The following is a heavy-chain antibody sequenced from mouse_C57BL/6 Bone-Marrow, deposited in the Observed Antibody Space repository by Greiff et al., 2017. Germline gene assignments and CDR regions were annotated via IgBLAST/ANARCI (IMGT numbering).Heavy chain of an antibody. CDR2: ISYDGSN. V-gene: IGHV3-6*01. CDR1: GYSITSGYY. J-gene: IGHJ1*03. CDR3: ARVYYWYFDV. Sequence: DVQLVESGPGLVKPSQSLSLTCSVTGYSITSGYYWNWIRQFPGNKLEWMGYISYDGSNNYNPSLKNRISITRDTSKNQFFLKLNSVTTEDTATYYCARVYYWYFDVWGTGTTVTVSS.